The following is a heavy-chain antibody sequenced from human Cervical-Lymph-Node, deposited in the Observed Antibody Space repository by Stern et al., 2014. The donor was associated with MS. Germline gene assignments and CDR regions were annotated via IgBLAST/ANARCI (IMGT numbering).Heavy chain of an antibody. J-gene: IGHJ4*02. CDR3: ARAEYSSSSFSY. V-gene: IGHV3-21*01. CDR2: ISSRSSYI. D-gene: IGHD6-6*01. Sequence: EVQLEESGGGLVKPGGSLRLSCAASGFTFSSYSMNWVRQAPGKGLEWVSSISSRSSYIYYADSVKGRFTISRDNAKNSLYLQMNSLRAEDTAVYYCARAEYSSSSFSYWGQGTLVTVSS. CDR1: GFTFSSYS.